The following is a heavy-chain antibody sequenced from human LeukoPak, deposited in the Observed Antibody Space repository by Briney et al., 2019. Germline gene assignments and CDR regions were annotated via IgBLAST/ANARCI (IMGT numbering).Heavy chain of an antibody. CDR1: GGPISSYY. J-gene: IGHJ5*02. D-gene: IGHD6-13*01. CDR3: ARVPGSSSIGTFDP. CDR2: IYYSGST. V-gene: IGHV4-59*01. Sequence: SETLSLTCTVSGGPISSYYWSWIRQPPGKGLEWIGYIYYSGSTNYNPSLKSRVTISVDTSKNQFSLKLSSVTAADTAVYYCARVPGSSSIGTFDPWGQGTLVTVSS.